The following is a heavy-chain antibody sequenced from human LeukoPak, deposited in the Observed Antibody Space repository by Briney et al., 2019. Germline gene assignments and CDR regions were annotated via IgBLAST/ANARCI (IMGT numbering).Heavy chain of an antibody. J-gene: IGHJ6*02. CDR1: GFTFSSYS. Sequence: PGGSLGLSCAASGFTFSSYSMNWVRQAPGKGLEWVSSISSSSSYIYYADSVKGRFTISRDNAKNSLYLQMNSLRAGDTAVYYCAREVRGDPAYGMDVWGQGTTVTVSS. D-gene: IGHD3-10*01. CDR2: ISSSSSYI. V-gene: IGHV3-21*01. CDR3: AREVRGDPAYGMDV.